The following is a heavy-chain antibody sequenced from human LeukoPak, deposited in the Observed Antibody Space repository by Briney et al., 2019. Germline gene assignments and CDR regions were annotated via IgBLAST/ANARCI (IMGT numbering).Heavy chain of an antibody. CDR3: VRGSNGFDY. D-gene: IGHD3-10*01. V-gene: IGHV3-23*01. CDR1: GFTFSSYV. J-gene: IGHJ4*02. CDR2: IGGGGTT. Sequence: GGSLRLSCAASGFTFSSYVMSWVRQAPGKGLEWVSVIGGGGTTYYADSVKGRFTISRDNSKNTLYLRMNSLRAEDTAVYYCVRGSNGFDYWGQGTLVAVSS.